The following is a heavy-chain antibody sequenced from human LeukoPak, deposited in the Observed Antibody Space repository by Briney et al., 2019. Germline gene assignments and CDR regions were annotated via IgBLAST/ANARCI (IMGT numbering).Heavy chain of an antibody. CDR2: FDPEDGET. CDR1: GYTFTKDI. J-gene: IGHJ4*02. Sequence: ASVKVSCKASGYTFTKDINWVRQAPGKGLEWMGGFDPEDGETIYAQKFQGRVTMTEDTSTDTAYMELSSLRSEDTAVYYCATVPSNYYDSSGYYYRDYWGQGTLVTVSS. V-gene: IGHV1-24*01. D-gene: IGHD3-22*01. CDR3: ATVPSNYYDSSGYYYRDY.